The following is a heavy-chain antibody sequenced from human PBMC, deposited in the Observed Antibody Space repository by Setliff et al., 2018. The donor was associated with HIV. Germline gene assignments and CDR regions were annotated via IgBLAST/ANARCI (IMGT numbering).Heavy chain of an antibody. D-gene: IGHD6-25*01. CDR1: GGSISNYY. CDR2: IYNSGST. CDR3: ARGYGAAGGGY. Sequence: PSETLSLTCTVSGGSISNYYWSWIRQPPGKGLEWIGYIYNSGSTNYNPSLKSRVTISVDTSKNLFSLKLSSVTAADTAVYYCARGYGAAGGGYWGQGTLVTVSS. V-gene: IGHV4-59*08. J-gene: IGHJ4*02.